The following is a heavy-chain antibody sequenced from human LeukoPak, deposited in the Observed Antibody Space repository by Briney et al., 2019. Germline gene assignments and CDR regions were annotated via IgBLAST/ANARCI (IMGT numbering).Heavy chain of an antibody. Sequence: SETLSLTCAVYGGSFSGYYWSWIRQPPGKGLEWIREINHSGSTNYNPSLKSRVTISVDTSKNQFSLKLSSVTAADTAVYYCARGGGLPRKFDYWGQGTLVTVSS. D-gene: IGHD1-26*01. J-gene: IGHJ4*02. CDR2: INHSGST. CDR1: GGSFSGYY. V-gene: IGHV4-34*01. CDR3: ARGGGLPRKFDY.